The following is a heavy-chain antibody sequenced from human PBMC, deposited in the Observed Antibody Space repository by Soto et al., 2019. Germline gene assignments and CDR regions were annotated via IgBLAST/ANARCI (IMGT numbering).Heavy chain of an antibody. Sequence: QLQLQESGPGLVKPSETLSLTCTVSGGSISSSSYYWGWIRQPPGKGLEWIGSIYYSGSTDYNPSLKSRDTTSVDTSKNQCSSKLSSVAAADTTVYYCARRTRTAAGTSYYYGMDVWGQGTTVTVSS. V-gene: IGHV4-39*01. J-gene: IGHJ6*02. CDR2: IYYSGST. CDR3: ARRTRTAAGTSYYYGMDV. CDR1: GGSISSSSYY. D-gene: IGHD6-13*01.